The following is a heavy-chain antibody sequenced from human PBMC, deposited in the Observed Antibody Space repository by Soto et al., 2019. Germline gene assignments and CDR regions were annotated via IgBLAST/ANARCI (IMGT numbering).Heavy chain of an antibody. V-gene: IGHV1-69*06. J-gene: IGHJ3*01. D-gene: IGHD3-22*01. CDR1: GGTFNTYV. Sequence: ASVKVSCKASGGTFNTYVFNWVRQAPGQGLEWMGGIIPMFNTANYAQKFQGRVTITADKSTNTAYMELSSLRSEDSAVYYCARAAQRYYYDSSDQYDALDVWGQGTVVTVSS. CDR2: IIPMFNTA. CDR3: ARAAQRYYYDSSDQYDALDV.